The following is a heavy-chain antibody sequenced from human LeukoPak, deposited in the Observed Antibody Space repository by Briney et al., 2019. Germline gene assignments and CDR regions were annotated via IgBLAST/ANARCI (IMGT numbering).Heavy chain of an antibody. J-gene: IGHJ4*02. Sequence: SETLSLTCTVSGGSISSYYWSWIRQPPGKGLEWIGYIYYSGSTNYNPSLKSRVTISVDTSKNRFSLKLNSVTAADTAVYYCARGTTQHQIDYWGQGTLVTVSS. CDR1: GGSISSYY. CDR2: IYYSGST. D-gene: IGHD4-11*01. CDR3: ARGTTQHQIDY. V-gene: IGHV4-59*01.